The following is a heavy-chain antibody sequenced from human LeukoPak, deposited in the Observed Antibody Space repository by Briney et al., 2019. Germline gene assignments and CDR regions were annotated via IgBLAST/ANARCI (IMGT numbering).Heavy chain of an antibody. J-gene: IGHJ6*03. CDR2: ISSSGSTI. D-gene: IGHD3-9*01. CDR3: AREGGTYYDILTSTKPYYYYMDV. CDR1: GFTFSDYY. Sequence: GALRLSCAASGFTFSDYYMSWIRQAPGKGLEWVSYISSSGSTIYYADSVKGRFTISRDNAKNSLYLQMNSLRAEDTAVYYCAREGGTYYDILTSTKPYYYYMDVWGKGTTVTVSS. V-gene: IGHV3-11*04.